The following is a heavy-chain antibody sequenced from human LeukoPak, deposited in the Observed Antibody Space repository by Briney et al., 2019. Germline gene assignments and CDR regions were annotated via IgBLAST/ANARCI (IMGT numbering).Heavy chain of an antibody. J-gene: IGHJ4*02. V-gene: IGHV3-53*01. Sequence: PGGSLRLSCAASGFTVSSTYMSWVRQAPGKGLEWVSVIYSGGSTYYADSVKGRFTISRDNSKNTVYLQMNSLRAEDTAVYYCARGFYDYIWGSYRPLDCWGQGTLVTVSS. D-gene: IGHD3-16*02. CDR3: ARGFYDYIWGSYRPLDC. CDR1: GFTVSSTY. CDR2: IYSGGST.